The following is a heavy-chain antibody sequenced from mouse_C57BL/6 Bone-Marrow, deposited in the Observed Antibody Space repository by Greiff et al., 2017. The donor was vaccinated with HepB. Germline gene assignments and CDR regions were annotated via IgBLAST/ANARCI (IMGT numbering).Heavy chain of an antibody. J-gene: IGHJ3*01. CDR1: GFTFSDFY. CDR3: ARDGYYGSSYGFAY. D-gene: IGHD1-1*01. Sequence: EVKLMESGGGLVQSGRSLRLSCATSGFTFSDFYMEWVRQAPGKGLEWIAASRNKANDYTTEYSASVKGRFIVSRDTSQSILYLQMNALRAEDTAIYYCARDGYYGSSYGFAYWGQGTLVTVSA. CDR2: SRNKANDYTT. V-gene: IGHV7-1*01.